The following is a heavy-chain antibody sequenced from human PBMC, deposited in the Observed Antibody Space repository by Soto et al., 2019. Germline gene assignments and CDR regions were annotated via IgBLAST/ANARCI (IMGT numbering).Heavy chain of an antibody. V-gene: IGHV3-23*01. J-gene: IGHJ4*02. CDR1: GFTFHTYA. D-gene: IGHD3-16*01. CDR2: LSGSGGST. Sequence: HPGGSLRLSCAASGFTFHTYAMGWVRQAPGKGLEWVSSLSGSGGSTNYAGSVKGRFTISRDNSKDTLYLQMNNLRPEDTAMYYCAKDLRDWGFFDYWGLGTLVTVSS. CDR3: AKDLRDWGFFDY.